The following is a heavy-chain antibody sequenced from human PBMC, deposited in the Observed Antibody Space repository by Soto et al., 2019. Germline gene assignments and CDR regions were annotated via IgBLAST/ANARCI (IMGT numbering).Heavy chain of an antibody. CDR3: AKLRTMGVFDS. CDR2: ITFRGDYT. Sequence: EVQLLESGGGLGQPGGSLRLSCAASGFTFSSFAMSWVRQAPGKGLEWLAGITFRGDYTYYADSVKGRFTLSRDNSSNRLDLAMNSLQVEDTALYYCAKLRTMGVFDSWGQGTLLTVSA. V-gene: IGHV3-23*01. J-gene: IGHJ4*02. CDR1: GFTFSSFA. D-gene: IGHD3-10*01.